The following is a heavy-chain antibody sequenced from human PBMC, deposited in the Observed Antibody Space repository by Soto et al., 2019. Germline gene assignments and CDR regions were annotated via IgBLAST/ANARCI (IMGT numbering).Heavy chain of an antibody. D-gene: IGHD3-10*01. J-gene: IGHJ6*02. CDR2: ISSVGTTT. CDR1: GFTISDSK. Sequence: QVQLVESGGGLVKPGGSLRLSCAASGFTISDSKRSWIRQAPGKGLKGVSYISSVGTTTYYADSVKGRFSISMDNAKNSLYLQMNSLRAEDTAVYYCARDQEGSGSHWLGYYYYGMDVWGQGTTVTVSS. V-gene: IGHV3-11*01. CDR3: ARDQEGSGSHWLGYYYYGMDV.